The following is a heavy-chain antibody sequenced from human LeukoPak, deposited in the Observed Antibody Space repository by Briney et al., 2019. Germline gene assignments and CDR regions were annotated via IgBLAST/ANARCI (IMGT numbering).Heavy chain of an antibody. CDR3: ARDRGRAPIDAFDI. V-gene: IGHV1-69*13. J-gene: IGHJ3*02. CDR2: IIPIFGTA. D-gene: IGHD3-16*01. Sequence: SGKVSCKASGGTFSSYAISWVRQAPGQGLEWMGGIIPIFGTANYAQKFQGRVTITADESTSTAYMELSSLRSEDTAVYYCARDRGRAPIDAFDIWGQGTMVTVSS. CDR1: GGTFSSYA.